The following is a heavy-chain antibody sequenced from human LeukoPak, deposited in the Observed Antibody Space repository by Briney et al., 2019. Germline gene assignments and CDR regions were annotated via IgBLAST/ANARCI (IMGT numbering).Heavy chain of an antibody. CDR3: ARSKPGWQGLYFDY. Sequence: SETLSLTCTVSGGSISSYYWSWIRQPPGKGLEWIGYIYYSGSTNYNPSLKSRVTISVDTSKNQFSLKLSSVTAADTTVYYCARSKPGWQGLYFDYWGQGTLVTVSS. D-gene: IGHD6-19*01. J-gene: IGHJ4*02. CDR1: GGSISSYY. CDR2: IYYSGST. V-gene: IGHV4-59*01.